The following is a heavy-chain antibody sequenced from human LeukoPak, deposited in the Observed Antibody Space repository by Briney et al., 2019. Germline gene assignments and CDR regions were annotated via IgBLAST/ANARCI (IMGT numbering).Heavy chain of an antibody. CDR3: AKDRVGYCSGGSCYSEAYWFDP. Sequence: GGSLRLSCAASGFTFSSYGMHWVRQAPGKGLEWVAVISYDGSNKYYADSVKGRFTISRDNPKNTLYLQMNSLRAEDTAVYYCAKDRVGYCSGGSCYSEAYWFDPWGQGTLVTVSS. CDR2: ISYDGSNK. D-gene: IGHD2-15*01. V-gene: IGHV3-30*18. J-gene: IGHJ5*02. CDR1: GFTFSSYG.